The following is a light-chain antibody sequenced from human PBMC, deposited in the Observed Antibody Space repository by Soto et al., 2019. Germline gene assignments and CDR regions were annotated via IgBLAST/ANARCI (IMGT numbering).Light chain of an antibody. J-gene: IGKJ2*01. CDR3: HQSDSTPYT. CDR1: QSISTY. CDR2: GAS. Sequence: DIQLTQYTYSLSASVGDRVTITCRAGQSISTYLNCYQQTPGKAPQLLIYGASSLLSGGPSRFSGSGSGTDFTLTISSLQPEDFATYYCHQSDSTPYTFGQGTTLE. V-gene: IGKV1-39*01.